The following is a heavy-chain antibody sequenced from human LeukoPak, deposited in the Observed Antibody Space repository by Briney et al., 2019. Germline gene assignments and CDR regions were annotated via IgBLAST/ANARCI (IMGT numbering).Heavy chain of an antibody. J-gene: IGHJ4*02. D-gene: IGHD6-13*01. Sequence: ASVKVSCKASGYTFTSYYMHWVRQAPGQGLEWMGIINPSGGSTGYAQKFQGRVTMTRDTSTSTVYMELSSLRSEDTAVYYCAWGSSWGYFDYWGQGTLVTVSS. CDR1: GYTFTSYY. CDR3: AWGSSWGYFDY. CDR2: INPSGGST. V-gene: IGHV1-46*01.